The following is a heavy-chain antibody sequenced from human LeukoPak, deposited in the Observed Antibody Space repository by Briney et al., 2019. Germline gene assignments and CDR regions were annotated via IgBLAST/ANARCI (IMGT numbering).Heavy chain of an antibody. CDR1: GFTVSSNY. CDR2: IYSGGST. D-gene: IGHD5-24*01. Sequence: GGSPRLSCAASGFTVSSNYMSWVRQAPGKGLEWVSVIYSGGSTYYADSVKGRFTISRDNSKNTLYLQMNSLRAEDTAVYYCAREANWAFDIWGQGTMVTVSS. J-gene: IGHJ3*02. V-gene: IGHV3-66*01. CDR3: AREANWAFDI.